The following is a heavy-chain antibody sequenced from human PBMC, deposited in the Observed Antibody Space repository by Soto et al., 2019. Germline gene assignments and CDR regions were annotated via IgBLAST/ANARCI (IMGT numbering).Heavy chain of an antibody. V-gene: IGHV3-74*01. J-gene: IGHJ4*02. CDR1: GFTFSNYW. CDR3: AKDTIAVAPTFDY. CDR2: INSDGSST. Sequence: GGSLRLSCAASGFTFSNYWVHWVRQAPGKGLVWVSRINSDGSSTNYADSVKGRFAISRDNSKNTLYLQMNSLRAEDTAVYYCAKDTIAVAPTFDYWGQGTLVTVSS. D-gene: IGHD6-19*01.